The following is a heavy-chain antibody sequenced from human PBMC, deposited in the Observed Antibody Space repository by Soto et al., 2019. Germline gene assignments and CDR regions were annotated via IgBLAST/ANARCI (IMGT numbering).Heavy chain of an antibody. CDR3: ARGWATTAGTGDN. CDR1: GFSFSNYW. Sequence: ELQLVESGGDLVQPGGSLRLSCVVSGFSFSNYWMSWVRQAPGKGLEWVANIKQDGSETYYVDSVKGRFTISRDNAKNSLYWQMTSVRGDDTAVYYCARGWATTAGTGDNWGQGTLVIVSS. J-gene: IGHJ4*02. D-gene: IGHD6-19*01. CDR2: IKQDGSET. V-gene: IGHV3-7*01.